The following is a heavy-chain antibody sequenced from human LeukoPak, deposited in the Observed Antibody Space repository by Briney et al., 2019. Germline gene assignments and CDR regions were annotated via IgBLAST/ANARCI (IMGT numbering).Heavy chain of an antibody. CDR3: AREHIDGMDV. CDR1: GGSISSYY. V-gene: IGHV4-59*01. D-gene: IGHD2-21*01. Sequence: SETLSLTCTVSGGSISSYYWSWIRQPPGKGLEWIGYICYSGSTNYNPSLKSRVTISVDTSKNQFSLKLSSVTAADTAVYYCAREHIDGMDVWGQGTTVTVSS. J-gene: IGHJ6*02. CDR2: ICYSGST.